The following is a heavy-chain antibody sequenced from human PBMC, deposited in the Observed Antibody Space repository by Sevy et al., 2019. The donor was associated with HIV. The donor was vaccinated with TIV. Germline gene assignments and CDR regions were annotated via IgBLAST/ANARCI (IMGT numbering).Heavy chain of an antibody. CDR2: FDPEDGET. V-gene: IGHV1-24*01. CDR1: GYTLTELS. D-gene: IGHD3-22*01. CDR3: ATPRGGEGDYYDSSGYYFFDY. J-gene: IGHJ4*02. Sequence: ASVKVSCKVSGYTLTELSMHWVRQAPGKGLEWMGGFDPEDGETTYAQKFQGRVTMTEDTSTDTAYMELSSLRSEDTAVYYCATPRGGEGDYYDSSGYYFFDYWGQGTLVTVSS.